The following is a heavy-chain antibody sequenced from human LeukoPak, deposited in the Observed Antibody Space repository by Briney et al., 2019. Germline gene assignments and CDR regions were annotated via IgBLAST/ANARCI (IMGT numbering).Heavy chain of an antibody. V-gene: IGHV4-59*08. J-gene: IGHJ5*02. CDR2: IFYSGSP. CDR3: AKLPPYYDMMTGYYVSSWFYP. Sequence: PSETLSLTCTVPGGSISSSYWRWIRPSPGEGLGWIVYIFYSGSPNYTPALTIRVTISVDTSMNQSSQKLSSVIAADTAVYYCAKLPPYYDMMTGYYVSSWFYPWCQGTLVTVSS. CDR1: GGSISSSY. D-gene: IGHD3-9*01.